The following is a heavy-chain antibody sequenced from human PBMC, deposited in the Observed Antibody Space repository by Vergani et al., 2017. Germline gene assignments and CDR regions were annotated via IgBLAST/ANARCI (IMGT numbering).Heavy chain of an antibody. J-gene: IGHJ6*03. V-gene: IGHV4-61*02. CDR3: VRQKDYYMDV. Sequence: QVHLNEAGPGLVKPSQTLSLTCTVSGASITSGSFYWSWIRQPARKGLEWIGRIHASGTKNYNPSLRSRVTLSVDTSKNQLSLKMISMTAADTAVYYCVRQKDYYMDVWGKGTTVTVS. CDR1: GASITSGSFY. CDR2: IHASGTK.